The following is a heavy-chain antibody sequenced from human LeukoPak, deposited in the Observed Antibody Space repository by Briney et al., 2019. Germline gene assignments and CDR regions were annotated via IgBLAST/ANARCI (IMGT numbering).Heavy chain of an antibody. D-gene: IGHD6-13*01. CDR2: IWYDGSNK. CDR1: GFTFSNYG. V-gene: IGHV3-33*01. CDR3: ARSAAGRDY. Sequence: GGSLRLSCAASGFTFSNYGMHWVRQAPGKGLEWVAVIWYDGSNKYYGDSVKGRFTISRDNSKNTLYLQMNSLRAEDTAVYYCARSAAGRDYWGQGTLVTVSS. J-gene: IGHJ4*02.